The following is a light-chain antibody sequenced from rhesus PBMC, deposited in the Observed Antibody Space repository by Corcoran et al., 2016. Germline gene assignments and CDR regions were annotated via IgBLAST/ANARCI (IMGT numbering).Light chain of an antibody. Sequence: QAALTQPRSVSGSPGQSVTISCTGTSSDIGGYNYVSWYQQHPGTAPKLLIYEVSKRPSGVSDRFSGSKSGNTASLTISGLQAEDEADYYCSSPVGSNTYIFGGVTRLTVL. V-gene: IGLV2-32*02. J-gene: IGLJ1*01. CDR3: SSPVGSNTYI. CDR1: SSDIGGYNY. CDR2: EVS.